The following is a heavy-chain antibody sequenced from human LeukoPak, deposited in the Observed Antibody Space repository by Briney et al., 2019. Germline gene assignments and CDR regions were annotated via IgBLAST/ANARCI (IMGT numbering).Heavy chain of an antibody. J-gene: IGHJ5*02. D-gene: IGHD4-11*01. Sequence: GESLKISCQVSGYSFITQWIGWVRQIPGKGLEWMGIIYPGDSDTRYNPSFQSQVSISADRSISTAYLQWSSLKASDTGIYYCARPDDYSSPLGAFDPWGQGTLVTVSS. V-gene: IGHV5-51*01. CDR1: GYSFITQW. CDR3: ARPDDYSSPLGAFDP. CDR2: IYPGDSDT.